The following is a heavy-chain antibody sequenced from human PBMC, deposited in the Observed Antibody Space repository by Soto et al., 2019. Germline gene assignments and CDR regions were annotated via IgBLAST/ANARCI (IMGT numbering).Heavy chain of an antibody. V-gene: IGHV2-26*01. J-gene: IGHJ6*02. CDR3: ARSSMVRGVIRSYYYGMDV. CDR2: IFSNDEK. Sequence: QSGPTLVNPTETLTLTCTVSGFSLSNARMGVSWIRQPPGKALEWLAHIFSNDEKSYSTSLKSRLTISKDTSKSQVVLTMTNMDPVDTATYYCARSSMVRGVIRSYYYGMDVWGQGTTVTVSS. CDR1: GFSLSNARMG. D-gene: IGHD3-10*01.